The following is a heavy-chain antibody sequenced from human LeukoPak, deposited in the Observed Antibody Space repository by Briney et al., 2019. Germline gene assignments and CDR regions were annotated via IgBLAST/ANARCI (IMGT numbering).Heavy chain of an antibody. D-gene: IGHD3-16*02. CDR3: ARGPYDYVWGSYPKNDY. Sequence: ASVKVSCKASGYTFTSYGISWVRQAPGQGLEWMGWISAYNGNTNYTQKLQGRVTMTTDTSTSTAYMELRSLRSDDTAVYYCARGPYDYVWGSYPKNDYWDQGTLVTVSS. V-gene: IGHV1-18*01. J-gene: IGHJ4*02. CDR1: GYTFTSYG. CDR2: ISAYNGNT.